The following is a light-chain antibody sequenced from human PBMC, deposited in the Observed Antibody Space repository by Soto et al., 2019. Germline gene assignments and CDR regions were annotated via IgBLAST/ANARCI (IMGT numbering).Light chain of an antibody. Sequence: EIVLTQSPVTLSLYPGESATLSCRASRSITTFLAWYQQRPGQAPRLLMYDVSKRATGIPARFSGSGSGTDFTLTISSLEPEDFAVYYCQQRSNWPLTFGGGTKV. CDR1: RSITTF. CDR3: QQRSNWPLT. J-gene: IGKJ4*01. CDR2: DVS. V-gene: IGKV3-11*01.